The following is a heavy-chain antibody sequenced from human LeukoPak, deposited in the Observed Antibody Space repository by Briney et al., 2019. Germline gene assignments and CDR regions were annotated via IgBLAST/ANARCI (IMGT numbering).Heavy chain of an antibody. J-gene: IGHJ4*02. CDR1: GFTFDDYA. D-gene: IGHD3-22*01. CDR3: ARDHYYDSSGYHYFDY. V-gene: IGHV3-9*01. CDR2: ISWNGGRI. Sequence: GGSLRLSCAASGFTFDDYAMHWVRQAPGKSLEWVSGISWNGGRIGYADSVKGRLTISRDNAKNSLYLQMNSLRAEDTALYYCARDHYYDSSGYHYFDYWGQGTLVTVSS.